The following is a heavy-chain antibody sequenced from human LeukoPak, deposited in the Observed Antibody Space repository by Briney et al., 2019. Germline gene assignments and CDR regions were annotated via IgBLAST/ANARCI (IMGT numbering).Heavy chain of an antibody. CDR3: ARPGATTVTNDYYGMDV. V-gene: IGHV5-10-1*01. CDR1: GYSFTSYW. Sequence: GESLKISFKGSGYSFTSYWISWVRQMPGKGLEWVGRIDSSDSYTNYSPSFQGHVTISADKSLSTAYLQWSSLKASDTAMYYCARPGATTVTNDYYGMDVWGQGTTVTVSS. J-gene: IGHJ6*02. D-gene: IGHD4-17*01. CDR2: IDSSDSYT.